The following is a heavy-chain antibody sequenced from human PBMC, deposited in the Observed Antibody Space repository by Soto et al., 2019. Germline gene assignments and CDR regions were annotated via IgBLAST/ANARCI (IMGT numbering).Heavy chain of an antibody. J-gene: IGHJ4*02. Sequence: VHLSESGGALVQPGGSLRLSCAASGFTFRVYAMSWFRQAPGRGLEWVSAIGGTGNTTYYADSVKGRFTIARDNSRDTPYLQMTSLRVEDTAVYYCARIRQLLFVSWGQGTLVSVSS. V-gene: IGHV3-23*01. CDR3: ARIRQLLFVS. D-gene: IGHD2-2*01. CDR1: GFTFRVYA. CDR2: IGGTGNTT.